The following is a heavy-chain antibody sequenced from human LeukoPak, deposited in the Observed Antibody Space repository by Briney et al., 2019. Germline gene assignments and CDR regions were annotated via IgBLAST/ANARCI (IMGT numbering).Heavy chain of an antibody. CDR1: GYTLTSYG. CDR2: ISAYNGNT. D-gene: IGHD3-3*01. CDR3: ARDRGDDFWSGYNDAFDI. V-gene: IGHV1-18*01. J-gene: IGHJ3*02. Sequence: ASVKVSCKASGYTLTSYGISWVRQAPGQGLEWMGWISAYNGNTNYAQKLQGRVTMTTDTSTSTAYMELRSLRSDDTAVYYCARDRGDDFWSGYNDAFDIWGQGTMVTVSS.